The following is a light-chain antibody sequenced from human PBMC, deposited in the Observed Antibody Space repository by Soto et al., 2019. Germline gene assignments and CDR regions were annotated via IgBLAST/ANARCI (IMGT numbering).Light chain of an antibody. Sequence: EIVMTQSPATLSVSPGERATLSCRASQSVSSNLAWYQQKPGQAPRLLIYGASTRATGIPARFSGSGSGTEFTLTISSLEPEDFALYYCQQRSNWPVTFGQGTRVEIK. CDR2: GAS. CDR3: QQRSNWPVT. CDR1: QSVSSN. J-gene: IGKJ1*01. V-gene: IGKV3-15*01.